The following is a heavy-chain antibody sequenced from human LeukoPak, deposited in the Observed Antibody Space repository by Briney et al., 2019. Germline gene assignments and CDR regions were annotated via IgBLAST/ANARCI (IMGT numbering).Heavy chain of an antibody. CDR1: GFTVSSND. V-gene: IGHV3-66*01. J-gene: IGHJ4*02. CDR3: AREPGIAAAGVDY. D-gene: IGHD6-13*01. Sequence: GGYLRLSCAASGFTVSSNDMSWVRQAPGKGLEWVSVIYSGGSTYYADSVKGRFTISRDNSKNTLYLQMNSLRAEDTAVYYCAREPGIAAAGVDYWGQGTLVTVSS. CDR2: IYSGGST.